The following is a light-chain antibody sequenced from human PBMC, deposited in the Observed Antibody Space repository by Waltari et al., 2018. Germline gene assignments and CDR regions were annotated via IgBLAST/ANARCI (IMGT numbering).Light chain of an antibody. CDR3: QQYGHSPPYT. J-gene: IGKJ2*01. Sequence: EIVLTQSPVTLSSSPGATATLPCRASQHISSTYLAWYQQKPGQTPRLLIYDASIRATGIPDRFRGSGSGTDFTLTVSRVEPEDFAVYYCQQYGHSPPYTFGQGTKLEI. CDR1: QHISSTY. V-gene: IGKV3-20*01. CDR2: DAS.